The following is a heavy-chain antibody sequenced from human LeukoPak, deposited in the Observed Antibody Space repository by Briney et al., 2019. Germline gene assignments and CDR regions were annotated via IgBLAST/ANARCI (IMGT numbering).Heavy chain of an antibody. CDR2: IYYSGST. Sequence: PGGSLRLSCAASGFTFSSYWMSWVRQPPGKGLEWIGYIYYSGSTNYNPSLKSRVTISVDTSKNQFSLKLSSVTAADTAVYYCARAPGYSSSWYDYWGQGTLVTVSS. CDR1: GFTFSSYW. D-gene: IGHD6-13*01. CDR3: ARAPGYSSSWYDY. V-gene: IGHV4-59*01. J-gene: IGHJ4*02.